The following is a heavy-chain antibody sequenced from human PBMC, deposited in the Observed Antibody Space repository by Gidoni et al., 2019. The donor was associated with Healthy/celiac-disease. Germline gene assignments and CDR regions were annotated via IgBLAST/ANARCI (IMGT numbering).Heavy chain of an antibody. CDR3: ARPGGFLEWFNAFDI. Sequence: QLQLQESGPGLVKPSETLSLTCTASGGSISSSSYYWVWIRQPPGKGLDWIGSIYYSGSTYYNPSLKSRVTISVDTSKNQFSLKLSSVTAADTAVYYCARPGGFLEWFNAFDIWGQGTMVTVSS. D-gene: IGHD3-3*01. CDR2: IYYSGST. J-gene: IGHJ3*02. CDR1: GGSISSSSYY. V-gene: IGHV4-39*01.